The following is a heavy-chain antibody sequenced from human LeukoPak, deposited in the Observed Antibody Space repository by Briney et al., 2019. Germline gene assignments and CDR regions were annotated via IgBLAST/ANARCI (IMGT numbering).Heavy chain of an antibody. D-gene: IGHD3-10*01. Sequence: GGSLGLSCAASGLSFSTFAMSWVRQAPAGGLEWLSSMKGTGDKYYADSVRGRFTLSRDDSRNTVYFQLNNLRVEDTAVYYCARASWVPSADAVRWGQGTVVTVSS. CDR3: ARASWVPSADAVR. CDR2: MKGTGDK. V-gene: IGHV3-23*01. J-gene: IGHJ4*02. CDR1: GLSFSTFA.